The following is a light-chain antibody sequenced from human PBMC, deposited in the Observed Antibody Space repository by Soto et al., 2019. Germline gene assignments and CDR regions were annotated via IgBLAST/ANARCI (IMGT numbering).Light chain of an antibody. CDR3: QQFDNHPLT. J-gene: IGKJ4*01. Sequence: DIQMTQSPSSLSASVGDRVTITCQASQDISNYLNWYQQKPGKAPKILIYDVSVLEAGVPSRFSGGGSGTHFTLTISSLQAEDAATYYCQQFDNHPLTFAGGTKVEIK. CDR2: DVS. V-gene: IGKV1-33*01. CDR1: QDISNY.